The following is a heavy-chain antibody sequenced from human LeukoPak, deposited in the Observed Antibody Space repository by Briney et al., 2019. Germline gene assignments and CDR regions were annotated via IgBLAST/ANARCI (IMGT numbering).Heavy chain of an antibody. CDR1: RFTFSSYA. Sequence: GGSLRLSCAASRFTFSSYAMHWVRQAPGKGLEWVAVISYDGSNKYYADSVKGRFIISRDNSKNTLYLQMNSLRAEDTAVYYCARDPRKQLAPVYYYYGMDVWGQGTTVTVSS. J-gene: IGHJ6*02. CDR2: ISYDGSNK. V-gene: IGHV3-30-3*01. CDR3: ARDPRKQLAPVYYYYGMDV. D-gene: IGHD6-6*01.